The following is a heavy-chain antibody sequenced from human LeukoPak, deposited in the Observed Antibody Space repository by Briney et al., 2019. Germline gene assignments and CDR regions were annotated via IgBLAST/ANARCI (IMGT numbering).Heavy chain of an antibody. Sequence: PGGSLGLSCAASGFTFSSYGMHWVRQAPGKGLEWVAVIWYDGSNEYYADSVKGRFTISRDNSKNTLYLQMNSLRAEDTAVYYCAGDGRDILTGYHDYWGQGTLVTVSS. J-gene: IGHJ4*02. CDR1: GFTFSSYG. V-gene: IGHV3-33*01. D-gene: IGHD3-9*01. CDR2: IWYDGSNE. CDR3: AGDGRDILTGYHDY.